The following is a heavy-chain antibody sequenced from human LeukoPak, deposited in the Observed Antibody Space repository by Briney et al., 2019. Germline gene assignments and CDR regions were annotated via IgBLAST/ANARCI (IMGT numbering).Heavy chain of an antibody. CDR1: GGSISRHY. V-gene: IGHV4-59*11. D-gene: IGHD6-6*01. CDR3: ARVGSLSSSSPYFDY. J-gene: IGHJ4*02. Sequence: PETLSLTCTVSGGSISRHYWSWIRQPPGKGLEWIGYIYYSGSTNYNPSLKSRVTISVDTSKNQFSLKLSSVTAADTAVYYCARVGSLSSSSPYFDYWGQGTLVTVSS. CDR2: IYYSGST.